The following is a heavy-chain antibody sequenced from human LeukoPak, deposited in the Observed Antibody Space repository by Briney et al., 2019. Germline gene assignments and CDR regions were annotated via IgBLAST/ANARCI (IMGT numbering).Heavy chain of an antibody. CDR1: GGSISSYY. CDR2: IHTSGST. V-gene: IGHV4-4*07. CDR3: AGNLEWFALDY. J-gene: IGHJ4*02. Sequence: SETLPLTCTVSGGSISSYYWSWIRQPAGKGLEWIGRIHTSGSTNYNPSLKSRVTISVDTSKNQFSLKLSSVTAADTAVYYCAGNLEWFALDYWGQGTLVTVSS. D-gene: IGHD3-3*01.